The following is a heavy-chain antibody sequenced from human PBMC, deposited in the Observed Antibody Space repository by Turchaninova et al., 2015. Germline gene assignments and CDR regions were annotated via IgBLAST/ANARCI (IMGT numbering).Heavy chain of an antibody. V-gene: IGHV3-21*01. Sequence: EVQLVESGGGLVKPGGSLRLSGSAYGFTFTKYNMNWVRQAPGKGLEWVSSISRNSTDRYYADSVKGRFTISRDNAKNSLYLQMNSLRAADTAVYYCARPGGDYYAMDVWGQGTTVTVSS. J-gene: IGHJ6*02. CDR2: ISRNSTDR. CDR3: ARPGGDYYAMDV. CDR1: GFTFTKYN. D-gene: IGHD3-16*01.